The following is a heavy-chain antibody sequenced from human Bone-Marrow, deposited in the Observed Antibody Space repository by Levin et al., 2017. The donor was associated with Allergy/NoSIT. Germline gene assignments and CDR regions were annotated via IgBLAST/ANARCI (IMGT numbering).Heavy chain of an antibody. CDR3: ARVKYSSRQFDY. CDR1: GFTFSDYY. D-gene: IGHD6-13*01. J-gene: IGHJ4*02. V-gene: IGHV3-11*05. CDR2: ISSSSSYT. Sequence: PGGSLRLSCAASGFTFSDYYMSWIRQAPGKGLEWVSYISSSSSYTNYADSVKGRFTISRDNAKNSLYLQMNSLRAEDTAVYYCARVKYSSRQFDYWGQGTLVTVSS.